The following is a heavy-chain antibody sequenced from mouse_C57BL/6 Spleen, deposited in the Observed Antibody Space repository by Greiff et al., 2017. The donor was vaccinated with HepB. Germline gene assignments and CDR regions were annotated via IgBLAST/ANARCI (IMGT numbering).Heavy chain of an antibody. D-gene: IGHD2-4*01. CDR3: ADDYLAY. CDR2: ISSGGSYT. Sequence: EVMLVESGGDLVKPGGSLKLSCAASGFTFSSYGMSWVRQTPDKRLEWVATISSGGSYTYYPDSVKGRFTISRDNAKNTLYLQMSSLKSEDTAMYYCADDYLAYWGQGTLVTVSA. CDR1: GFTFSSYG. V-gene: IGHV5-6*02. J-gene: IGHJ3*01.